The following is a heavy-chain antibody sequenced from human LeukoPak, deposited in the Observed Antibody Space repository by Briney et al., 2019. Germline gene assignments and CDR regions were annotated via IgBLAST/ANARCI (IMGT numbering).Heavy chain of an antibody. V-gene: IGHV3-23*01. J-gene: IGHJ4*02. CDR2: ISGRGGST. D-gene: IGHD2-2*01. CDR3: AKDTYHLPSSRAAAGASDH. Sequence: PGGSLRLSCAASGFTFSTYAMNWVRQAPGKGLEWVSAISGRGGSTYYADSVRGRFTISRDNSKNTLYLQMSSLRAEDTAVYFCAKDTYHLPSSRAAAGASDHWGQGTLVTVSS. CDR1: GFTFSTYA.